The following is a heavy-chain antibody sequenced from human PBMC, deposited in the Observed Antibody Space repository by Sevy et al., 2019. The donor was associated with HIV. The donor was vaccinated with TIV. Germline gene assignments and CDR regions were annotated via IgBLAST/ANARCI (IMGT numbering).Heavy chain of an antibody. CDR3: ARGRYFDTSGLHFDN. V-gene: IGHV4-59*01. J-gene: IGHJ4*02. Sequence: SEILSLTCTVSGDSISNYYWSWIRQPPGKGLEWLVYIYHSGSTNYNPSLKSRVTLSLDTSKKQFSLKLTSVTAADTAVYYCARGRYFDTSGLHFDNWGQGALVTVSS. D-gene: IGHD3-22*01. CDR1: GDSISNYY. CDR2: IYHSGST.